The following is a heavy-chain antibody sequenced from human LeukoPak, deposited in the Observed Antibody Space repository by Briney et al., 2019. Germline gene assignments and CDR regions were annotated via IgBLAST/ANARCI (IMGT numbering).Heavy chain of an antibody. CDR2: INPNSGDT. Sequence: ASVKVSCKASGYTFTSYAMNWVRQAPGQGLEWMGWINPNSGDTKSAQKLQGRLTMTTDTSTSTAYMELRSLRSGDTAVYYCARGGSYGRGDYWGQGTLVTVSS. D-gene: IGHD5-18*01. J-gene: IGHJ4*02. V-gene: IGHV1-18*01. CDR3: ARGGSYGRGDY. CDR1: GYTFTSYA.